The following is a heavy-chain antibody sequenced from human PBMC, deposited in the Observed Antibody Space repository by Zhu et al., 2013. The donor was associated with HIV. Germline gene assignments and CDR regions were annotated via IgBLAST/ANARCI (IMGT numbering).Heavy chain of an antibody. CDR1: GYTFTGYY. J-gene: IGHJ6*02. CDR3: AREQEQGYYYYGMDV. CDR2: INPNSGGT. V-gene: IGHV1-2*04. Sequence: QVQLVQSGAEVKKPGASVKVSCKASGYTFTGYYMHWVRQAPGQGLEWMGWINPNSGGTNYAQKFQGWVTMTRDTSISTAYMELSRLRSDDTTVYYCAREQEQGYYYYGMDVWGQGTTVTVSS. D-gene: IGHD1-26*01.